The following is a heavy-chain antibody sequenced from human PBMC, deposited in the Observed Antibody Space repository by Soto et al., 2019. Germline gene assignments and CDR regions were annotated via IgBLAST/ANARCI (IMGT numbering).Heavy chain of an antibody. J-gene: IGHJ5*02. D-gene: IGHD2-15*01. CDR2: IYHSGNT. Sequence: SETLSLTCAVSGYAISSGSYWDWIRQPPGKGLEWIGSIYHSGNTYFNPSLESRVTISVDTSKNQFSLKLSSVTAADTAVYYCVIDFVTNKDWPGPRCQAILLTVSS. CDR3: VIDFVTNKDWPGP. CDR1: GYAISSGSY. V-gene: IGHV4-38-2*02.